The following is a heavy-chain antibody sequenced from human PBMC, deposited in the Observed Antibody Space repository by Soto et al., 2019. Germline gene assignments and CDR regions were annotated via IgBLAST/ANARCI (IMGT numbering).Heavy chain of an antibody. CDR2: IYSGGST. CDR3: ARVFRANWFDP. Sequence: PVGSLRLSCAASGFTVSSNYMSWVRQAPGKGLEWVSVIYSGGSTYYADSVKGRFTISRDNSKNTLYLQMNSLRAEDTAVYYCARVFRANWFDPWGQGTLVTVSS. J-gene: IGHJ5*02. CDR1: GFTVSSNY. V-gene: IGHV3-66*01.